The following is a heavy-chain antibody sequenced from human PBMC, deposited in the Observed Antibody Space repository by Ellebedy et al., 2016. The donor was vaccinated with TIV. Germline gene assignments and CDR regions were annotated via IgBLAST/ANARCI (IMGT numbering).Heavy chain of an antibody. CDR2: IIPVFGAA. V-gene: IGHV1-69*06. CDR3: ARGHTHPATPKYNMDV. J-gene: IGHJ6*02. CDR1: GTTFPSYT. Sequence: AASVKVSCKVSGTTFPSYTINWVRQAPGQGLEWMGGIIPVFGAATYAQKLRGRVTITADMSAATAYMELSSLTSDDTAVYFCARGHTHPATPKYNMDVWGQGTTVVVSS. D-gene: IGHD1-1*01.